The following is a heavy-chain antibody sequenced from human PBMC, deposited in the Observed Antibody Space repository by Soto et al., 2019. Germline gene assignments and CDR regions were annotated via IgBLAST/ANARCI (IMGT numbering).Heavy chain of an antibody. CDR1: GGSISSGGYY. V-gene: IGHV4-31*03. CDR2: IYYSGST. D-gene: IGHD4-17*01. J-gene: IGHJ4*02. Sequence: SETLSLTCTVSGGSISSGGYYWSWIRQHPGKGLEWIGYIYYSGSTYYNPSLKSRVTISVDTSKNQFSLKLSSVTAADTAVYYCATPRHGDPWNRYYFDYWGQGTLVTVSS. CDR3: ATPRHGDPWNRYYFDY.